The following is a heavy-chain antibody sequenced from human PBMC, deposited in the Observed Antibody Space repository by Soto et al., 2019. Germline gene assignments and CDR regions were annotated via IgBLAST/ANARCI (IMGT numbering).Heavy chain of an antibody. J-gene: IGHJ4*02. CDR3: AKGDRCGPPAGLDY. CDR2: ISDGGGDT. Sequence: EVQLLESGGGLVQPGGSLRLSCAASGFTFSSYAMTWVRQAPGKGLEWVSAISDGGGDTYYADSVKGRFTISRDNSKNPLYLQMNSLSAEDTAVYYCAKGDRCGPPAGLDYWVQRPLVTLSS. V-gene: IGHV3-23*01. D-gene: IGHD2-2*01. CDR1: GFTFSSYA.